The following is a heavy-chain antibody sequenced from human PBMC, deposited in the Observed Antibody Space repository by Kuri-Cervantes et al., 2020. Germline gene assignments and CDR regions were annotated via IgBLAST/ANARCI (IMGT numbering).Heavy chain of an antibody. V-gene: IGHV1-2*02. Sequence: ASVKVSCKASGYTFTGYYMHWVRQAPGQGLEWMGWINPNSGGTNYAQKFQGRVTITADKSTSTAYMELSSLRSEDTAVYYCAREGGVDTAMVYWGQGTLVTVSS. CDR3: AREGGVDTAMVY. CDR2: INPNSGGT. J-gene: IGHJ4*02. CDR1: GYTFTGYY. D-gene: IGHD5-18*01.